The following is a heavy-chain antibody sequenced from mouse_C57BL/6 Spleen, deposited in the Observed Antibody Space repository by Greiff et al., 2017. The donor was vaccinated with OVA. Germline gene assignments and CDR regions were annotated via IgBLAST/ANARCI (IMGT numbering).Heavy chain of an antibody. D-gene: IGHD1-1*01. Sequence: VQLQQSGAELARPGASVKMSCKASGYTFTSYTMHWVKQRPGQGLEWIGYINPSSGYTKYNQKFKDKATLTADTSSSTAYMQLSSLTSEDSAVYYCARGATVVATDYFDYWGQGTTLTVSS. CDR1: GYTFTSYT. J-gene: IGHJ2*01. V-gene: IGHV1-4*01. CDR3: ARGATVVATDYFDY. CDR2: INPSSGYT.